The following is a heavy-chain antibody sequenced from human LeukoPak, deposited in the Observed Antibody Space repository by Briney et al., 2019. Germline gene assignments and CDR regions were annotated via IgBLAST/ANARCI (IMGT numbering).Heavy chain of an antibody. J-gene: IGHJ4*02. V-gene: IGHV3-48*01. D-gene: IGHD6-25*01. CDR3: ARDSSAGGSGF. CDR1: GFTFSNFN. Sequence: GSLRLSCAASGFTFSNFNMNWVRQAPGKGLEWISYISGTSATIYYADSVKGRFTISRDNAKNSLYLQMNSLRVEDTAVYYCARDSSAGGSGFWGQGTLVTVSS. CDR2: ISGTSATI.